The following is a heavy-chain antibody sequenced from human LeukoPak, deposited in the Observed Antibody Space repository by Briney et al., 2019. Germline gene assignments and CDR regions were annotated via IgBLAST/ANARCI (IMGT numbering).Heavy chain of an antibody. J-gene: IGHJ4*02. CDR1: GGSFSGYY. CDR2: INHSGST. Sequence: SETLSLTCAVYGGSFSGYYWSWIRQPPGKGLEWIGGINHSGSTNYNPSLKSRVTISVDTSKNQFSLKLSSVTAADTAVYYCARGIYESGPRIAAAGTDYWGQGTLVTVSS. CDR3: ARGIYESGPRIAAAGTDY. V-gene: IGHV4-34*01. D-gene: IGHD6-13*01.